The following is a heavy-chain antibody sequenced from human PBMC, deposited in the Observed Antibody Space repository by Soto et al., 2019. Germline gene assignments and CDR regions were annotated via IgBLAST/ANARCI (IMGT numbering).Heavy chain of an antibody. V-gene: IGHV3-30*18. D-gene: IGHD3-3*01. J-gene: IGHJ4*02. CDR1: GFTFNSFD. Sequence: QVQVVESGGGVVQPGRSLRLSCAASGFTFNSFDMHWVRQAPGRGLEWVAVISHDGSNRYNADSVKGRFTISRDNSKNTVFLEVNSLRHEDTAVYDCAKGMRGHGFWSGYQTQSHWGQGTLVTVSS. CDR3: AKGMRGHGFWSGYQTQSH. CDR2: ISHDGSNR.